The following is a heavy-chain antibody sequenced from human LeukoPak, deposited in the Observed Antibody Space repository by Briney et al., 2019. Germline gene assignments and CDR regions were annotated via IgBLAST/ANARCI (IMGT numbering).Heavy chain of an antibody. CDR2: IRYDGSNK. CDR3: AKDKIQLWLLNGRMPWFDP. V-gene: IGHV3-30*02. Sequence: GGSLRLSCAASGFTFSSYGMHWVRQAPGKGLEWVAFIRYDGSNKYYADSVKGRFTISRDNSKNTLYLQMNNLRAEDTAVYYCAKDKIQLWLLNGRMPWFDPWGQGTLVTVSS. D-gene: IGHD5-18*01. CDR1: GFTFSSYG. J-gene: IGHJ5*02.